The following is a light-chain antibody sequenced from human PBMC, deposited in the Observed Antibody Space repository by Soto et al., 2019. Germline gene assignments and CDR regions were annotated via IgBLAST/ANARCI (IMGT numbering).Light chain of an antibody. CDR3: QSYDRSLGAVV. CDR1: SSNIGAGYN. CDR2: ADS. V-gene: IGLV1-40*01. J-gene: IGLJ3*02. Sequence: QSVLTQPPSVSGAPGQRVTMSCSGGSSNIGAGYNVHWYQHLPGTTPKLLIFADSIRPSGVPDRFSGSKSGASASLAVTGLQAEHEADYYCQSYDRSLGAVVFGGGTKLTVL.